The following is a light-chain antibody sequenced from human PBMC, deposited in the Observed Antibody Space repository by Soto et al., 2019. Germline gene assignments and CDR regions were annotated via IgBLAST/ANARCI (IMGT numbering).Light chain of an antibody. CDR3: QHYGSSPPIT. CDR1: QSITSSF. V-gene: IGKV3-20*01. CDR2: GAS. J-gene: IGKJ5*01. Sequence: EIVLTQSPGTLSLSPGERASLSCGASQSITSSFLAWYQQKPGQAPRLLIYGASSRATGIPDRFSGGGSGTDFTLTISRLEPEDFAVYYCQHYGSSPPITFAQGTRLEIK.